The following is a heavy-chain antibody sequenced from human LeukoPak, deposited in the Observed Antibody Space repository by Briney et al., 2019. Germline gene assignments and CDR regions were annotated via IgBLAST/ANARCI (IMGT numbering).Heavy chain of an antibody. J-gene: IGHJ6*03. V-gene: IGHV4-59*01. CDR2: IYYIGTT. Sequence: SSETLSFTCTVSGVPITSYFWTWIRQAPGKGLEWIGYIYYIGTTTYNPSLKSRATMSVDMSKNQFSLKLTSVTAADTAVYYCAREGYGSGSSHFMDVWGTGTTVTVSS. CDR1: GVPITSYF. CDR3: AREGYGSGSSHFMDV. D-gene: IGHD3-10*01.